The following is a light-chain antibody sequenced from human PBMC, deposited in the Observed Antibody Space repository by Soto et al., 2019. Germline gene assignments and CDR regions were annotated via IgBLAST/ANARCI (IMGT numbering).Light chain of an antibody. CDR3: QQYHDWPPIT. J-gene: IGKJ5*01. Sequence: EIMMTQSPATLSVSPGESATLSCRASQSVRNNLAWYQHKPGQAPRLLIYYASTRATGIPARFSGSGSGTEFPLTISSLQSEDFALYYCQQYHDWPPITFGQGTRLEIK. CDR2: YAS. CDR1: QSVRNN. V-gene: IGKV3-15*01.